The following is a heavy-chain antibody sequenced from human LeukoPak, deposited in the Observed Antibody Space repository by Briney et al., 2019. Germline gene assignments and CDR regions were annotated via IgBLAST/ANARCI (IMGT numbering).Heavy chain of an antibody. D-gene: IGHD6-19*01. Sequence: GGSLRLSCAASGFTFSSYSMNWVRQAPGKGLEWVSYISSSSSTIYYADSVKGRFTISRDNAKNTLYLQMNSLRAGDTAVYYCARALKQWPYPDAFDIWGQGTMVTVSS. CDR2: ISSSSSTI. CDR1: GFTFSSYS. CDR3: ARALKQWPYPDAFDI. J-gene: IGHJ3*02. V-gene: IGHV3-48*04.